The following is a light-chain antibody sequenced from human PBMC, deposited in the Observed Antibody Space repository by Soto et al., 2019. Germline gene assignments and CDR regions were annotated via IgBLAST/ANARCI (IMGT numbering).Light chain of an antibody. CDR2: LGS. CDR1: QILLHSNGYNY. J-gene: IGKJ1*01. CDR3: MQDLQTPWT. V-gene: IGKV2-28*01. Sequence: DIVMTHSPLSLPVTPGEPASISCRSSQILLHSNGYNYLDWYLQKPGQSTQLLIYLGSNRASGVSDRFSGSGSGTDFTLKISRVEAEEVGVYYCMQDLQTPWTFGQGTKVEIK.